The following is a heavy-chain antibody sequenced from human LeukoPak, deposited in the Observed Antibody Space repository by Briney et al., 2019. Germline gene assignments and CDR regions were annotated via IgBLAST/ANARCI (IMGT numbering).Heavy chain of an antibody. V-gene: IGHV3-43*01. D-gene: IGHD6-19*01. CDR2: ISWDGGST. Sequence: PGGSLRLSCAASGFTFDDYTMHWVRQAPGKGLEWVSLISWDGGSTYYGDSVKGRFTISRDNSINSLYLQMTSLRAEDTALYYCAKVTDWREVAGPIEYWGQGTLVTVSS. J-gene: IGHJ4*02. CDR1: GFTFDDYT. CDR3: AKVTDWREVAGPIEY.